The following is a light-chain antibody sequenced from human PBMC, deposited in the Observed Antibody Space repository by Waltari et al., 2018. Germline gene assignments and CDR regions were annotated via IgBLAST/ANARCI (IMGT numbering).Light chain of an antibody. CDR1: SGSISSTSY. CDR3: SLYMGSGIWV. CDR2: KAT. J-gene: IGLJ3*02. V-gene: IGLV8-61*01. Sequence: QTVVTQEPSLSVSPGGTVTLTCALSSGSISSTSYATWYQQTPGQAPRTLVYKATSRSSGVPDRFSGSILGNIAALTITGARADDESDYYCSLYMGSGIWVFGGGTKLTVL.